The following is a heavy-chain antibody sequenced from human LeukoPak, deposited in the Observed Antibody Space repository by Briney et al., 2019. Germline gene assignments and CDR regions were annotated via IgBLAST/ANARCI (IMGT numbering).Heavy chain of an antibody. CDR1: GGSISSYY. D-gene: IGHD6-19*01. J-gene: IGHJ3*02. CDR2: IYYSGST. CDR3: ARDPRSGRLAFDI. Sequence: SETLSPTCTVSGGSISSYYWSWIRQPPGEGLEWIGYIYYSGSTNYNPSLKSRVTISVDTSKNQFSLKLSSVTAADTAVYYCARDPRSGRLAFDIWGQGTMVTVSS. V-gene: IGHV4-59*01.